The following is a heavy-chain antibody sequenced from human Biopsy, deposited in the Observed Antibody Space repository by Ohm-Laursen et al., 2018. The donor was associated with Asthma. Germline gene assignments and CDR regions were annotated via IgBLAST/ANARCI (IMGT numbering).Heavy chain of an antibody. J-gene: IGHJ4*02. V-gene: IGHV4-39*01. D-gene: IGHD4-23*01. Sequence: SETLSLTCSVAGGSISISGFYWGWIRQPPGKGLEWIGSIHYSGSTYFNPSLKSRVTIFVDTSKNQFSLKVDSVTAADTAVYYCARLTGNFRIDYWGQGTLVTVSS. CDR2: IHYSGST. CDR3: ARLTGNFRIDY. CDR1: GGSISISGFY.